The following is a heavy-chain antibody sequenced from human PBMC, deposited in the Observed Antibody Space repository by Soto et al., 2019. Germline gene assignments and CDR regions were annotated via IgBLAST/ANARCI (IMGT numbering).Heavy chain of an antibody. CDR2: IYHSGST. CDR1: GGSISSGGYS. Sequence: PSETLSLTCAVSGGSISSGGYSWSWIRQPPGKGLEWIGYIYHSGSTYYNPSLKSRVTISVDRSKNQFSLKLSSVTAADTAVYYCARAGGATIFGVVTHYYYYGMDVCGQGTTVTVSS. J-gene: IGHJ6*02. V-gene: IGHV4-30-2*01. CDR3: ARAGGATIFGVVTHYYYYGMDV. D-gene: IGHD3-3*01.